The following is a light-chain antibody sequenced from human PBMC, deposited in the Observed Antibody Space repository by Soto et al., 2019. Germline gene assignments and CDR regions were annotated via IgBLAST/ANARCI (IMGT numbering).Light chain of an antibody. CDR1: SSDVGAYNR. CDR2: EVN. V-gene: IGLV2-18*02. J-gene: IGLJ2*01. CDR3: SSYTTSSTV. Sequence: QSALTQPPSVSGSPGQSITISCTGTSSDVGAYNRVSWYQQPPGTAPKLMIYEVNNRPSGVPDRFSGSKSGNTASLTISGLQTEDEADYYCSSYTTSSTVFGGGTKVTAL.